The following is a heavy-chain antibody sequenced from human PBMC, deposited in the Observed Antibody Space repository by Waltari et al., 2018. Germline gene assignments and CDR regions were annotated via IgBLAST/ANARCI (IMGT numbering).Heavy chain of an antibody. D-gene: IGHD6-6*01. Sequence: LQLQESGPGLVKPSETLSLTCTVSGGSISSSSYYWGWIRQPPGKGLEWVGSIYYSGSTYYNPTLKSRVTISVDTSKNQFSLKLSSVTAADTAVYYCASENEYSSSYWGQGTLVTVSS. V-gene: IGHV4-39*01. J-gene: IGHJ4*02. CDR1: GGSISSSSYY. CDR3: ASENEYSSSY. CDR2: IYYSGST.